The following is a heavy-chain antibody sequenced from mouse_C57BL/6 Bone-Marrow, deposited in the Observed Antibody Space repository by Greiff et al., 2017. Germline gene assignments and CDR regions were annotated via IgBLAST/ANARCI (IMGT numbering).Heavy chain of an antibody. CDR2: IYPGDGDA. D-gene: IGHD3-2*02. CDR3: ARSSSGYYDAMDY. V-gene: IGHV1-82*01. Sequence: VQLQQSGPELVKPGASVKISCKASGYAFSSSWMNWVKQRPGTGLEWIGRIYPGDGDANYNGQFKGKATLTADKSSSTAYMKLSSLTSDDTAVYVCARSSSGYYDAMDYWGQGTSVTVSS. J-gene: IGHJ4*01. CDR1: GYAFSSSW.